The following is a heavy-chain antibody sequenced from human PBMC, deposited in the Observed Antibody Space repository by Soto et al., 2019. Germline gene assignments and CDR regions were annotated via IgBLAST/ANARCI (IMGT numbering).Heavy chain of an antibody. Sequence: QVQLVQSGAEVKKPGSSVKVSCKASGGTFSSYAISWVRQAPGQGLEWMGGIIPIFGTANYAQKFQGRVTLTADESTSTAYMGLSSLRSEDTAVYYCSRSVAKYYYYGMDVWGQGATVTVSS. V-gene: IGHV1-69*12. CDR1: GGTFSSYA. CDR3: SRSVAKYYYYGMDV. D-gene: IGHD5-12*01. CDR2: IIPIFGTA. J-gene: IGHJ6*02.